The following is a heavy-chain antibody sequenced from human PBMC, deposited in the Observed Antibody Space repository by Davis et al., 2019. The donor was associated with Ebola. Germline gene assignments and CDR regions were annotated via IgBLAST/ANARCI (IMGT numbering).Heavy chain of an antibody. CDR1: GLTFSSYS. D-gene: IGHD3-16*02. Sequence: GESLKISCAASGLTFSSYSMNWVRQAPGKGLEWVSVIYSDGSTYYADSVKGRFTISRHNSENTLYLQMNSLRAEDTAVYYCARDLKGGFSSVNWFDPWGQGTLVTVSS. J-gene: IGHJ5*02. V-gene: IGHV3-53*04. CDR2: IYSDGST. CDR3: ARDLKGGFSSVNWFDP.